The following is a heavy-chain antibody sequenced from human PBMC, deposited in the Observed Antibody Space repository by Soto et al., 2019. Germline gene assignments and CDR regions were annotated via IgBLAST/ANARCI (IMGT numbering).Heavy chain of an antibody. V-gene: IGHV4-61*01. CDR2: IYYSGST. D-gene: IGHD1-26*01. Sequence: PSETLSLTCTVSGGSVSSGSYYWSWIRQPPGKGLEWIGYIYYSGSTNYNPSLKSRVTISVDTSKNQFSLKLSSVTAADTAVYFCVRVGSGFYSGVYWFDPRGQRTPVTVSS. J-gene: IGHJ5*02. CDR3: VRVGSGFYSGVYWFDP. CDR1: GGSVSSGSYY.